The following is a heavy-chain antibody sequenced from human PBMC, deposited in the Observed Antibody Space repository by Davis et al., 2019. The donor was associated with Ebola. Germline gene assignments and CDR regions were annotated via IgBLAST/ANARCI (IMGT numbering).Heavy chain of an antibody. J-gene: IGHJ4*02. D-gene: IGHD3-3*01. V-gene: IGHV3-9*01. CDR3: AKDLPLVYDFWSGYYDY. CDR1: GFTFDDYA. Sequence: GGSLRLSCAASGFTFDDYAMHWVRQAPGKGLEWVSGISWNSGSIYYADSVKGRFTISRDNSKNTLYLQMNSLRAEDTAVYYCAKDLPLVYDFWSGYYDYWGQGTLVTVSS. CDR2: ISWNSGSI.